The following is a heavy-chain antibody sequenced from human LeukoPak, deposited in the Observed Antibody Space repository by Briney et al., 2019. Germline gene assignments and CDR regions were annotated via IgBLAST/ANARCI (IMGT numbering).Heavy chain of an antibody. D-gene: IGHD3-22*01. J-gene: IGHJ4*02. CDR1: GFTFGDYA. V-gene: IGHV3-21*01. CDR3: AIGPSSYYYDSSGYYWRDY. Sequence: GGSLRLSCTASGFTFGDYAMSWVRQAPGKGLEWVSSISTSSSYINYADSVKGRFTISRDNAKNSLYLQMNSLRAEDTAVYYCAIGPSSYYYDSSGYYWRDYWGQGTLVTVSS. CDR2: ISTSSSYI.